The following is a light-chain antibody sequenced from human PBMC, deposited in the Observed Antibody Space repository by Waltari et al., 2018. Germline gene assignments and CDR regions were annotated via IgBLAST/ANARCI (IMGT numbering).Light chain of an antibody. Sequence: DVVLTQSPPSLPVTLGQTAPTSCRSSQLLIHSDGNTYLNWFQQRPGQSPRRLIYKVSKRESGVPDRFSGSGSGTDFTLKIGRVEAEDVGFYYCMQSTQWPRTFGQGTKVEIK. V-gene: IGKV2-30*02. CDR2: KVS. CDR1: QLLIHSDGNTY. CDR3: MQSTQWPRT. J-gene: IGKJ1*01.